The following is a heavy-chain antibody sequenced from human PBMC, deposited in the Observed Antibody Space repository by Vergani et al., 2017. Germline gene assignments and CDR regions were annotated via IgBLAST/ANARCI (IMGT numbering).Heavy chain of an antibody. CDR2: IDPSDSYT. J-gene: IGHJ6*02. V-gene: IGHV5-10-1*03. CDR3: ARHCSSTSCYGPLSNCGMDV. Sequence: EVQLVQSGAEVKKPGESLRISCKGSGYSFTSYWISWVRPMPGKGLEWMWRIDPSDSYTNYSPSFQGHVTISADKSLSTAYLQWSSLKASDTAMYYCARHCSSTSCYGPLSNCGMDVWGQGTTVTVSS. D-gene: IGHD2-2*01. CDR1: GYSFTSYW.